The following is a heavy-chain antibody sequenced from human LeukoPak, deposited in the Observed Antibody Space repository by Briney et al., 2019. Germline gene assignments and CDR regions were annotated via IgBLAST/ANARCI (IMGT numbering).Heavy chain of an antibody. CDR2: ISSTSTSI. CDR3: ARRNDFDI. Sequence: GGSLRLSCAASGFTFSSHTMNWVRQAPGKGLEWVSSISSTSTSIYHADSVKGRFTISRDNTKNSLYLQMDSLRAEDTAVYYCARRNDFDIWGQGTMVTVSS. V-gene: IGHV3-21*04. CDR1: GFTFSSHT. J-gene: IGHJ3*02.